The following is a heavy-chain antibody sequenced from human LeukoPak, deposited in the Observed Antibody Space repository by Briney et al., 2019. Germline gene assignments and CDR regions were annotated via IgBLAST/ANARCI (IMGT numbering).Heavy chain of an antibody. J-gene: IGHJ1*01. CDR2: IYYSGST. CDR1: GVSISSYY. D-gene: IGHD2-2*01. CDR3: ASGLYQVLFPYSGEYLQH. Sequence: PSETLSLTCTISGVSISSYYWSWIRQPPGKGLECIGHIYYSGSTSYNPSLKSRVTISVDTSKNQFSLKLNSVTAADTAVYYCASGLYQVLFPYSGEYLQHWGQGTRVIVSS. V-gene: IGHV4-59*12.